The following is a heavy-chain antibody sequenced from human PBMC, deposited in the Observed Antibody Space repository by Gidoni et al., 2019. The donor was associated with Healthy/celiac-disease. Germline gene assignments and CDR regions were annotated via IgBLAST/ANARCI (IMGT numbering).Heavy chain of an antibody. CDR1: GFPFSSYA. V-gene: IGHV3-23*01. CDR2: ISGSGGST. D-gene: IGHD3-10*01. CDR3: AKDWGTSEGFGEFGYYYYYMDV. J-gene: IGHJ6*03. Sequence: EVQLLESGGGLVQPGGSLRLSCAASGFPFSSYAMRWVRQAPGKGLGWVSAISGSGGSTYYADSVKGRFTISRDNSKNTLYLQMNSLRAEDTAGYYCAKDWGTSEGFGEFGYYYYYMDVWGKGTTVTVSS.